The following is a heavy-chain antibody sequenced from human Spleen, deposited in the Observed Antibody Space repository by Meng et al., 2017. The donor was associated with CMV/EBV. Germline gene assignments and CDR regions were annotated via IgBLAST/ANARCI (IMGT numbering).Heavy chain of an antibody. Sequence: CAVYGGSFSGYYWSWIRQPPGQGLEWIGEISHFGGTDYNPSLKSRVSISLDTSKNQFSLKLSSVTAADTSVYYCARGPGYGSSWLVYWGQGTLVTVSS. V-gene: IGHV4-34*01. J-gene: IGHJ4*02. CDR1: GGSFSGYY. D-gene: IGHD6-13*01. CDR3: ARGPGYGSSWLVY. CDR2: ISHFGGT.